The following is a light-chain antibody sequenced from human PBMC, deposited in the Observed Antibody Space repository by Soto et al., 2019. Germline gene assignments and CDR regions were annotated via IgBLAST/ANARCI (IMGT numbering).Light chain of an antibody. V-gene: IGLV1-40*01. CDR1: SSNIGAGYD. CDR3: QSYDSSLSGYV. J-gene: IGLJ1*01. Sequence: QSVLTQPPSVSGAPGQRVTISCTGSSSNIGAGYDIHWYQQFPGTAPKVLIYGNSNRPSGVPDRFSGSKSGTSASLAITGLQAEDEADYYCQSYDSSLSGYVFGTGTKVPV. CDR2: GNS.